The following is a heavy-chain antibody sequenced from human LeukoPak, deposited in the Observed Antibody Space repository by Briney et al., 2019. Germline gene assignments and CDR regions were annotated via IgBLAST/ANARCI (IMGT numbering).Heavy chain of an antibody. CDR1: GFTFDDYD. CDR2: INWNGGST. CDR3: ARDCEKGGDCPYYFDY. Sequence: GGSLRLSCAASGFTFDDYDMSWVRQAPGKGLEWVSGINWNGGSTGYADSVKGRFTISRDNAKNSLYLQMNSLRAEDTALYYCARDCEKGGDCPYYFDYWGQGTLVTVSS. D-gene: IGHD2-21*02. V-gene: IGHV3-20*04. J-gene: IGHJ4*02.